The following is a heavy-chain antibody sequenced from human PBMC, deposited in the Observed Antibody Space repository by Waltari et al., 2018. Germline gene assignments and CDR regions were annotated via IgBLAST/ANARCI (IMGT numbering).Heavy chain of an antibody. J-gene: IGHJ3*02. D-gene: IGHD3-3*01. CDR3: ARYFSTGNNGRGLCDI. CDR1: GGSISSSSYY. V-gene: IGHV4-39*01. Sequence: QVQVQESGPGLVKPSETLSLTCTVSGGSISSSSYYWGWIRQPPGKGLEWIGNIFYDGSTYFNPPLKSRVTISADTSKKQISLRLSSVTAADTAVYYCARYFSTGNNGRGLCDIWGQGTVVTVSS. CDR2: IFYDGST.